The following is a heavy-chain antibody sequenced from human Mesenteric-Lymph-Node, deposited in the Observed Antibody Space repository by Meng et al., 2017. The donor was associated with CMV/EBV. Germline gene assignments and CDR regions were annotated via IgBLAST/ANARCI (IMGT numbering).Heavy chain of an antibody. J-gene: IGHJ5*02. CDR1: GFTFSKNV. CDR3: AKDLGYCSGTTCFNWFDP. CDR2: ISDRGDRT. Sequence: GGSLRLSCTASGFTFSKNVMSWVRQAPGKGLEWVSTISDRGDRTYYSDSVRGRFTISRDNSEGRLYLRMNSLRAEDTAIYYCAKDLGYCSGTTCFNWFDPWGQGALVTVSS. D-gene: IGHD2-2*01. V-gene: IGHV3-23*01.